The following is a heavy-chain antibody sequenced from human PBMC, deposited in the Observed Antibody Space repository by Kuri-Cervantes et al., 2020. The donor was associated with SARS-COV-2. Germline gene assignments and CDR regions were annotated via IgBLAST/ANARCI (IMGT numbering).Heavy chain of an antibody. Sequence: GSLRLSCTVSGGSVSSGSYYWSWIRQPPGKGLEWIAYIYYSGSTSYNPSLKSRVTISVDTSKNQFSLKLSSVTAADTAVYYCARGAEDLDYWGQGTLVTVSS. CDR1: GGSVSSGSYY. J-gene: IGHJ4*02. CDR2: IYYSGST. V-gene: IGHV4-61*01. CDR3: ARGAEDLDY.